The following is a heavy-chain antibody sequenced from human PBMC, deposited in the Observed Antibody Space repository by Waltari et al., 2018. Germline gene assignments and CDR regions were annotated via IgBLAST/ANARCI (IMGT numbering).Heavy chain of an antibody. Sequence: EVQLVESGGGLIQPGGSLRLSCAASGFIVSSNYMNWVRQATGRGLEWVSLIYSGVSTYYADSLKGRLTISRDKSKNTLYLEMDSLSVEDTAVYYCARWQQWPVRAFHYWGQGTLVTVSS. CDR1: GFIVSSNY. CDR2: IYSGVST. CDR3: ARWQQWPVRAFHY. D-gene: IGHD6-19*01. J-gene: IGHJ4*02. V-gene: IGHV3-53*01.